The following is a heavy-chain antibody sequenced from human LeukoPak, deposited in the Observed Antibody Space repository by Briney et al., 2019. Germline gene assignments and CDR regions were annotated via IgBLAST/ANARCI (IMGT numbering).Heavy chain of an antibody. CDR2: TWYDGSNK. Sequence: GGSLRLSCAASGFTFSSYGMHWVRQAPGKGLEWVAVTWYDGSNKYYADSVKGRFTISRDNSKNTLYLQMNSLRAEDTAVYYCARSLVVVPAAVSYYYYYYGMDVWGQGTTVTVSS. D-gene: IGHD2-2*01. CDR1: GFTFSSYG. J-gene: IGHJ6*02. CDR3: ARSLVVVPAAVSYYYYYYGMDV. V-gene: IGHV3-33*01.